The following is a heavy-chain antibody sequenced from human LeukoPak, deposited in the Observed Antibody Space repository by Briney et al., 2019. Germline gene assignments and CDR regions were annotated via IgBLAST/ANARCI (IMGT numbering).Heavy chain of an antibody. CDR3: VRENWYYDH. CDR1: GYTFTAYH. J-gene: IGHJ4*02. V-gene: IGHV1-2*02. Sequence: GASVKVSCKTSGYTFTAYHMHWARQAPGQGLEFVGWIYPPTGGTVLAGKFQGRVTMTRDTSIAAAYMELSGLTFDDTAVYYCVRENWYYDHWGQGTLVTVSS. CDR2: IYPPTGGT. D-gene: IGHD3-16*01.